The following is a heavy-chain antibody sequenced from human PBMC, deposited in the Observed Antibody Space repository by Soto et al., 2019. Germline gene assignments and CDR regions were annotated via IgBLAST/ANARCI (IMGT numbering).Heavy chain of an antibody. CDR2: ISAYNGNT. D-gene: IGHD3-3*01. Sequence: QVQLVQSGAEVKKPGASVKVSCKASGYTFTSYGISWVRQAPGQGVEWMGWISAYNGNTNYAQKLQGRVTMTTDTSTSTAYMELRSLRSDDTAVYYCARAHYDFWSGYEYYYGMDVWGQGTTVTVSS. CDR3: ARAHYDFWSGYEYYYGMDV. J-gene: IGHJ6*02. V-gene: IGHV1-18*01. CDR1: GYTFTSYG.